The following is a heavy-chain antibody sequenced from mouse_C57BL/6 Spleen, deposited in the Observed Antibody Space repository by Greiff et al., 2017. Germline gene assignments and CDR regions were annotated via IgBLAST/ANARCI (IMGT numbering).Heavy chain of an antibody. Sequence: VKLMESGAELVKPGASVKMSCKASGYTFTTYPIEWMKQNHGKSLEWIGNFHPYNDDTKYNEKFKGKATLTVEKSSSTVYLELSRLTSDDSAVYYCARRSYYYGSSYEYFDVWGTGTTVTVSS. CDR3: ARRSYYYGSSYEYFDV. J-gene: IGHJ1*03. D-gene: IGHD1-1*01. V-gene: IGHV1-47*01. CDR1: GYTFTTYP. CDR2: FHPYNDDT.